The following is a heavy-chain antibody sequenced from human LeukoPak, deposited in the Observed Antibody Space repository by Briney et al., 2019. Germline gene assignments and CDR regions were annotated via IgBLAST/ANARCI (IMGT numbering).Heavy chain of an antibody. J-gene: IGHJ4*01. Sequence: MSSETRSLTCAVSGGSISTAHWWNWVRQSPGKGLEWIGEIYHRGNSNYNPSLKSRVSISVDTSKNQFSLKVTSLTAADTAVYYCARAFHPPDFAFGRAPYYFDLWGQGTLVTVSS. V-gene: IGHV4-4*02. CDR2: IYHRGNS. D-gene: IGHD3-16*01. CDR3: ARAFHPPDFAFGRAPYYFDL. CDR1: GGSISTAHW.